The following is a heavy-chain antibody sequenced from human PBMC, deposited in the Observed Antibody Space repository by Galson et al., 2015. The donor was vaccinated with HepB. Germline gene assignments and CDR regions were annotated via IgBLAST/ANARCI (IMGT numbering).Heavy chain of an antibody. CDR1: GFIFTTSG. D-gene: IGHD3-22*01. J-gene: IGHJ4*02. Sequence: SLRLSCAVSGFIFTTSGMNWVRQTPGKGLGWVSYINTASDSIYYADSVKGRFTISRDNAKNSLYLQMNSLRAEDTAVYFCARDDYDSSGSFWGQGTLVTVSS. CDR3: ARDDYDSSGSF. V-gene: IGHV3-48*01. CDR2: INTASDSI.